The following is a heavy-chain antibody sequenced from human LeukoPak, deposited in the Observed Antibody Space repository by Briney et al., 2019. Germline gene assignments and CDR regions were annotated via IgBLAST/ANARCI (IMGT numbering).Heavy chain of an antibody. CDR3: ARVGYYYDSSGYSPHFDY. CDR1: GGSISSYY. CDR2: IYTSGST. V-gene: IGHV4-4*07. J-gene: IGHJ4*02. D-gene: IGHD3-22*01. Sequence: SETLSPTCTVSGGSISSYYWSWIRQPAGKGLEWIGRIYTSGSTNYNPSLKSRVTMSVDTSKNQFSLKLSSVTAADTAVYYCARVGYYYDSSGYSPHFDYWGQGTLVTVSS.